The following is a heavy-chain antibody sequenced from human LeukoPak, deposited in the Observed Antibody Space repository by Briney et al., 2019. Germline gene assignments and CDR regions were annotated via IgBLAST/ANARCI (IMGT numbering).Heavy chain of an antibody. CDR1: GFTFSDYY. CDR3: ARVPRVGNYVDY. J-gene: IGHJ4*02. D-gene: IGHD2-15*01. Sequence: GGSLRLSCEASGFTFSDYYMSWVRQAPGKGLEWVSYISSSSSYTNYADSVKGRFTISRDNAKNSLYLQMNSLRAEDTAVYYCARVPRVGNYVDYWGQGTLVTVSS. CDR2: ISSSSSYT. V-gene: IGHV3-11*05.